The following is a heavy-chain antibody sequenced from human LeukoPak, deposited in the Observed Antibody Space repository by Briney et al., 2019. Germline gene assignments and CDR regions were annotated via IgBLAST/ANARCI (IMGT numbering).Heavy chain of an antibody. Sequence: ASVKVSCKASGYTFTSYYMHWVRQAPGQGLEWMGWISAYNGNTNYAQKLQGRVTMTTDTSTSTAYMELRSLRSDDTAVYYCAREGMGVVPAAGYYYYYYMDVWGKGTTVTISS. J-gene: IGHJ6*03. CDR1: GYTFTSYY. CDR3: AREGMGVVPAAGYYYYYYMDV. V-gene: IGHV1-18*04. CDR2: ISAYNGNT. D-gene: IGHD2-2*01.